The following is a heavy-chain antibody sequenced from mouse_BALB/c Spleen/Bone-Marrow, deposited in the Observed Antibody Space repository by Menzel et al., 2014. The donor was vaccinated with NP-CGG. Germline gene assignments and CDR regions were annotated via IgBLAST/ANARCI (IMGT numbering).Heavy chain of an antibody. D-gene: IGHD2-1*01. J-gene: IGHJ3*01. CDR1: GYTFSSYW. V-gene: IGHV1-9*01. CDR2: ILPGSGST. CDR3: AREDGNHVGFAY. Sequence: VQLQESGAELMKPGASVKISCKATGYTFSSYWIEWVKQRPGHGLEWIGEILPGSGSTNYNEKFKGKATFTADTSSNTAYMQLSSLTPEDSAVYYCAREDGNHVGFAYWGQGTLVTVSA.